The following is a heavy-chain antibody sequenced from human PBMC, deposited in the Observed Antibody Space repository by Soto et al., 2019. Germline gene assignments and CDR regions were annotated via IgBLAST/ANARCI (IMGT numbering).Heavy chain of an antibody. Sequence: EVQLVQSGAEVKKPGESLKISCKGSGYSFTSYWIVWVRQMPGKGLEWMGIIYPGDSETRYSPSLQGQVTMPADKSTSPAYLQWSSLKASDTAMYYCARRSYCDGDCTRRPYDYYGMDVWGQGTTVTVSS. V-gene: IGHV5-51*01. CDR2: IYPGDSET. CDR1: GYSFTSYW. D-gene: IGHD2-21*02. J-gene: IGHJ6*02. CDR3: ARRSYCDGDCTRRPYDYYGMDV.